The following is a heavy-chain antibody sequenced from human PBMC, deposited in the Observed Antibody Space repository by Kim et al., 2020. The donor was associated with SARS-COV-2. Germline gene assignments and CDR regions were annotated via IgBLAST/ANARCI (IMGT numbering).Heavy chain of an antibody. CDR2: IIPIFGTA. Sequence: SVKVSCKASGGTFSSYAISWVRQAPGQGLEWMGGIIPIFGTANYAQKFQGRVTITADKSTSTAYMELSSLRSEDTAVYYCAREVRGGGDRYRFSYFDYWGQGTLVTVSS. J-gene: IGHJ4*02. CDR1: GGTFSSYA. CDR3: AREVRGGGDRYRFSYFDY. V-gene: IGHV1-69*06. D-gene: IGHD2-21*02.